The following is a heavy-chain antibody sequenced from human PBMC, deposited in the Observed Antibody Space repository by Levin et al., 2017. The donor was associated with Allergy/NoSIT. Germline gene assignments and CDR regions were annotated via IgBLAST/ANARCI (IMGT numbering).Heavy chain of an antibody. V-gene: IGHV3-30*04. CDR1: GFTFSNYA. CDR2: ISYDGTHK. Sequence: PGGSLRLSCAASGFTFSNYAIHWVRQAPGKGLEWVAVISYDGTHKYYTDSVKGRFTISRDNSKDTLYLHMNSLRTDDTAVYHCAKGRRLWLRGGMDVWGQGTTVTVSS. J-gene: IGHJ6*02. D-gene: IGHD5-18*01. CDR3: AKGRRLWLRGGMDV.